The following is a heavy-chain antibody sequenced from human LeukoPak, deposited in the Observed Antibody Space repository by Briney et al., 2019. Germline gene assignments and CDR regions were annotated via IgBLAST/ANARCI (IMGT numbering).Heavy chain of an antibody. CDR1: DGSIRSYY. Sequence: SETLSLTCTLSDGSIRSYYWSWIRQHPGKGLEWIGDIYISGSTNYNPSLKSRVTISVDTSKSHFSLKLSSVTAADTAVYYCARARSGGYFYYMDVWGKGTTVTVSS. J-gene: IGHJ6*03. D-gene: IGHD3-10*01. V-gene: IGHV4-4*09. CDR2: IYISGST. CDR3: ARARSGGYFYYMDV.